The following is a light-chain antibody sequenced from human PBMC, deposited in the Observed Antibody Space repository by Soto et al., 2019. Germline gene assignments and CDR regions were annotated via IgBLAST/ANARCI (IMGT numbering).Light chain of an antibody. CDR2: ATS. J-gene: IGKJ4*01. CDR1: QGIAPY. Sequence: DVQMTQSPSSLSAFVGDRVTITCRASQGIAPYLAWFQQKPGKVPKLLIYATSTLQSGVPSRFSGSGSGTDFTLTISSLQPEDIGTYYCQKYNSAPLTFGGGTKVEI. V-gene: IGKV1-27*01. CDR3: QKYNSAPLT.